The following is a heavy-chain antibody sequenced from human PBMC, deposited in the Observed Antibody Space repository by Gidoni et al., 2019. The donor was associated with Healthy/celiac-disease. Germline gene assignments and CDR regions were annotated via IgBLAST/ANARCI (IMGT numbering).Heavy chain of an antibody. CDR2: INPNSGGT. CDR3: ARVLGSGYGPGYNWFDP. J-gene: IGHJ5*02. Sequence: QVQLVQSGAEVKKPGASVKVSCKASGYTFTGYYMHWVRQAPGQGLEWMGWINPNSGGTNYAQKFQGRVTMTRDTSISTAYMELSRLRSDDTAVYYCARVLGSGYGPGYNWFDPWGQGTLVTVSS. D-gene: IGHD3-22*01. V-gene: IGHV1-2*02. CDR1: GYTFTGYY.